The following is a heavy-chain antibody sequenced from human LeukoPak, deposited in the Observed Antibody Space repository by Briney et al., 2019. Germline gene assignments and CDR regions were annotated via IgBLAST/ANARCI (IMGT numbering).Heavy chain of an antibody. Sequence: GESLKISCKGSGYSFTSYWIGWVRQMPGKGLEWMGIIYPGDSDTRYSPSFQGQVTISADKSISTAYLQWSSLKASDTAMYYCARQENYYDSSGYLDYWGQGTLVIVSS. CDR2: IYPGDSDT. CDR1: GYSFTSYW. V-gene: IGHV5-51*01. D-gene: IGHD3-22*01. J-gene: IGHJ4*02. CDR3: ARQENYYDSSGYLDY.